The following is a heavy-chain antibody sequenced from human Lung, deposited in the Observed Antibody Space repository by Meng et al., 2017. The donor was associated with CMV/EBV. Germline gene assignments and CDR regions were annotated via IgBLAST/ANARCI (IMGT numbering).Heavy chain of an antibody. Sequence: GESLKISCAASGFRFDDCGMHWVRQTPGKGLEWAAFVRHDGTNKFYAASVKGRFTISRDNSKSTVYLQMNSLRPEDSALYYCAKDLLLFGGPNAYFDQWGQGTLVTVSS. V-gene: IGHV3-30*02. CDR2: VRHDGTNK. J-gene: IGHJ4*02. CDR3: AKDLLLFGGPNAYFDQ. CDR1: GFRFDDCG. D-gene: IGHD3-16*01.